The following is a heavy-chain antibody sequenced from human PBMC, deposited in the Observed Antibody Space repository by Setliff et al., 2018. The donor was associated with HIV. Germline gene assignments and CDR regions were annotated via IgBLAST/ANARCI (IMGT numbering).Heavy chain of an antibody. J-gene: IGHJ4*02. CDR2: INHSGRT. D-gene: IGHD3-22*01. CDR1: GGSFTDYY. CDR3: ASLFHDTSAPWLNYFDH. V-gene: IGHV4-34*01. Sequence: SETLSLTCAVFGGSFTDYYWIWIRQPPGKGLEWIGEINHSGRTNYNPSLKSRVKISVDTSKNQFSLDLSSVTAADTAVYYCASLFHDTSAPWLNYFDHWGQGTLVTVSS.